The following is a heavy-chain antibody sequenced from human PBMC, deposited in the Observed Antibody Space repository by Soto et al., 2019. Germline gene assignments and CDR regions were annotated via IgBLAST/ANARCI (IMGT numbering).Heavy chain of an antibody. CDR3: TTAATTVTTIDY. V-gene: IGHV3-15*01. J-gene: IGHJ4*02. D-gene: IGHD4-17*01. CDR1: GFTFSNAW. CDR2: IKRKTDGGTT. Sequence: EVHLVESGGGLVKPGGSLRLSCAASGFTFSNAWMSWVRQAPGKGLEWVGRIKRKTDGGTTDYAAPVKGRFTISRDDSKTTLYLQMNSLKTEDTAVYYCTTAATTVTTIDYWGQGTLVTVPS.